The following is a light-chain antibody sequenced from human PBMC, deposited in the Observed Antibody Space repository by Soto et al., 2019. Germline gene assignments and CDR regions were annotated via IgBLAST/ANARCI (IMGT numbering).Light chain of an antibody. CDR3: QQYDSLPLT. Sequence: DIQMTQSPPSLSVSVGDRVTITCQASQDISNYLHWFQQKPGKAPQLLIFDVSNLQTGVPSRFSGGGSGTDFALTISSMETEDIATYYCQQYDSLPLTVGQGTRREIK. J-gene: IGKJ5*01. V-gene: IGKV1-33*01. CDR2: DVS. CDR1: QDISNY.